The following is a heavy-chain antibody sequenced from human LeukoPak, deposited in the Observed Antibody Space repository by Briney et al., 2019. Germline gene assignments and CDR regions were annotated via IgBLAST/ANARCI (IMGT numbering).Heavy chain of an antibody. D-gene: IGHD1-26*01. J-gene: IGHJ5*02. CDR1: GFTFSSYW. Sequence: PGGSLRLSCAASGFTFSSYWMSWVRQAPGKGLEWVANIKQDGSEKYYVDSVKGRFTISRDNAKNTLYLQMNSLRAEDTAVYYCAKVPDRSYPFWFDPWGQGTLVTVSS. V-gene: IGHV3-7*03. CDR3: AKVPDRSYPFWFDP. CDR2: IKQDGSEK.